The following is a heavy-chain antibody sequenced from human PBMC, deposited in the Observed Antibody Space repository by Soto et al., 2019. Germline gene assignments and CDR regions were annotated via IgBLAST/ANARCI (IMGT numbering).Heavy chain of an antibody. D-gene: IGHD1-26*01. CDR2: IHHTGSI. V-gene: IGHV4-4*02. CDR1: GGSISTNNW. Sequence: QMHLQESGPGLVRPSGTLSLTCTVSGGSISTNNWWHWVRQSPEKGPEWIGEIHHTGSINYSPSLKSRVTMSIDQSNSQFSLSLTSVTAADTAVYFCARERGAGTYQGFDYWGQGTLVTVSS. CDR3: ARERGAGTYQGFDY. J-gene: IGHJ4*02.